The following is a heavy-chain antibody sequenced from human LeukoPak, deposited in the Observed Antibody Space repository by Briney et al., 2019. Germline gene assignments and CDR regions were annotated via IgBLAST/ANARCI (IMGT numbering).Heavy chain of an antibody. J-gene: IGHJ4*02. V-gene: IGHV3-48*04. Sequence: GGSLRLSCAASGFTFSSYSMNWVRQAPGKGLEWVSYISSSSSTIYYADSVKGRFTISRDNAKNSLYLQMNSLRAEDTAVYYCARAPKLQYYYDAPEYYFDYWGQGTLVTVSS. CDR3: ARAPKLQYYYDAPEYYFDY. D-gene: IGHD3-22*01. CDR1: GFTFSSYS. CDR2: ISSSSSTI.